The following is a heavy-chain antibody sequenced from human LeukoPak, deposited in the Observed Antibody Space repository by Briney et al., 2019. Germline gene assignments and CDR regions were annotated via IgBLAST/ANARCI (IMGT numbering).Heavy chain of an antibody. CDR2: IWYDGSNK. D-gene: IGHD3-9*01. CDR1: GFTFSSYG. V-gene: IGHV3-33*01. CDR3: ARQTPKAYDIYYFDY. J-gene: IGHJ4*02. Sequence: GRSLRLSCAASGFTFSSYGMHWVRQAPGKGLEWVAVIWYDGSNKYYADSVKGRFTISRDNSKNTLYLQMNSLRDEDTAVYYCARQTPKAYDIYYFDYWGQGTLVTVSS.